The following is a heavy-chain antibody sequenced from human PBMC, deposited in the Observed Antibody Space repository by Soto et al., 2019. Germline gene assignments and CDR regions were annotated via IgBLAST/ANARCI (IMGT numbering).Heavy chain of an antibody. CDR1: GFDFGDYY. CDR3: VRPYYSSRWLPFHR. V-gene: IGHV3-11*01. Sequence: GGSLRLSCTGSGFDFGDYYMSWIRQAPGKGLEWVSYIDSGDGTTYYTDSVKGRFTISRDNAKKTVYLQMSSLRVEDTALYYCVRPYYSSRWLPFHRWGQGALVTVFS. D-gene: IGHD2-2*01. J-gene: IGHJ5*02. CDR2: IDSGDGTT.